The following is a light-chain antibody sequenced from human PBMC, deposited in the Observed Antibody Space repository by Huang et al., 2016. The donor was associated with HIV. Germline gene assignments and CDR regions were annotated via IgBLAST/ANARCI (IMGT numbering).Light chain of an antibody. Sequence: DIQMTQSPSSLSASIGDRVTITCRASQSISSYLNWYQQKPGKSPKLLIYDASSFQSGVPPRFSGSGSETDFTLTISSLQPEDFATYHCQQSYSSLLTFGGGTKVEIK. V-gene: IGKV1-39*01. J-gene: IGKJ4*01. CDR1: QSISSY. CDR3: QQSYSSLLT. CDR2: DAS.